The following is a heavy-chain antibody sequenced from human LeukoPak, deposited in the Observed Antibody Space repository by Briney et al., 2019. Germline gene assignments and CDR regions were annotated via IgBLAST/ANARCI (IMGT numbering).Heavy chain of an antibody. V-gene: IGHV3-21*01. D-gene: IGHD6-13*01. CDR2: ISSSSYI. J-gene: IGHJ4*02. CDR3: ASSSWRGYYFDY. CDR1: GFTFSSHS. Sequence: GGSLRLSCAASGFTFSSHSMNWVRQAPGKGLEWVSSISSSSYIYYADSVKGRFTISRDNAKNSLYLQMNSLRAEDTAVYYCASSSWRGYYFDYWGQGTLVTVSS.